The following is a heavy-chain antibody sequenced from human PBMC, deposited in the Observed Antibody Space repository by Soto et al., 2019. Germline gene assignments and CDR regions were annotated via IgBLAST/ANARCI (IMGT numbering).Heavy chain of an antibody. J-gene: IGHJ4*02. CDR2: IYWNDDK. CDR3: AHSLLDIVVVVAAPWFDY. CDR1: GFSPSTSGVG. Sequence: SGPTLVNPTQTLTLTCTFSGFSPSTSGVGVGWIRQPPGKALEWLALIYWNDDKRYSPSLKSRLTITKDTSKNQVVLTMTNMDPVDTATYYCAHSLLDIVVVVAAPWFDYWGQGTLVTVSS. D-gene: IGHD2-15*01. V-gene: IGHV2-5*01.